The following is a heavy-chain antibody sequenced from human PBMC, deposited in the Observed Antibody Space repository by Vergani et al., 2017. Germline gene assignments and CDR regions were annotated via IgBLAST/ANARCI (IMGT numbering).Heavy chain of an antibody. D-gene: IGHD3-3*01. CDR1: GGSISSYY. V-gene: IGHV4-4*09. CDR3: ARLGRFLEWLLLDY. J-gene: IGHJ4*02. Sequence: QVQLQESGPGLVKPSETLSLTCTVSGGSISSYYWSWIRQPPGKGLEWIGYIYTSGSTNYNPSLKSRVTISLDTSKNQFSLKLSSVTAADTAVYYFARLGRFLEWLLLDYWGQGTLVTVSS. CDR2: IYTSGST.